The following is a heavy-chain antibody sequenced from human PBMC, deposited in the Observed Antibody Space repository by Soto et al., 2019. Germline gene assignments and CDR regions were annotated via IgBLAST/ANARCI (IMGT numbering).Heavy chain of an antibody. V-gene: IGHV3-33*01. CDR3: VRDHIYAFDV. CDR2: IWPDGSNK. CDR1: RFTFSNYG. D-gene: IGHD2-21*01. Sequence: PGGSLRLSCAASRFTFSNYGMHWVRQAPGKGLEWVALIWPDGSNKYYADSVKGRFTISRDNSEETLYLQMNSLRAEDTAVYYCVRDHIYAFDVWGQGT. J-gene: IGHJ3*01.